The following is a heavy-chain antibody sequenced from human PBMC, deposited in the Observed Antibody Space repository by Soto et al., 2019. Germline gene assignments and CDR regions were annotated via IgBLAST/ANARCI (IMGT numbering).Heavy chain of an antibody. V-gene: IGHV4-34*01. CDR1: GGSFSGYS. CDR2: INHSGST. J-gene: IGHJ4*02. D-gene: IGHD1-26*01. CDR3: ARGLFSENYYSGGWYYFDY. Sequence: QVQLQQWGAGLLKPSETLSLTCAVYGGSFSGYSWTWIRQSPGKGLEWIGQINHSGSTTYNPSLKSRVTTSLATSKNQFSLELSSVTAADTAVYYCARGLFSENYYSGGWYYFDYWGQGPLVTVSS.